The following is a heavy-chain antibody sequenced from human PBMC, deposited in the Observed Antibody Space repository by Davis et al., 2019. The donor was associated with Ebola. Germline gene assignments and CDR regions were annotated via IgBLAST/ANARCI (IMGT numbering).Heavy chain of an antibody. Sequence: MPSETLSLTCDVSGGSISTNNWWSWVRQPPGKGLEWIGEIHHLGSGNYKPSLKSRLTISLDKSKNQLSLKLTSVTAADTAMYYCAHPNSDYYHIDVFDTWGRGTMVTVS. J-gene: IGHJ3*02. D-gene: IGHD3-22*01. CDR2: IHHLGSG. CDR3: AHPNSDYYHIDVFDT. V-gene: IGHV4-4*02. CDR1: GGSISTNNW.